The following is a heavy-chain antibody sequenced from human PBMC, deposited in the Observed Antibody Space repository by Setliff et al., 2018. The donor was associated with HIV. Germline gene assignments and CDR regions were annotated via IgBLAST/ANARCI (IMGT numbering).Heavy chain of an antibody. V-gene: IGHV4-31*03. CDR1: GDSISSGGYY. Sequence: PSETLSLTCTVSGDSISSGGYYWSWIRQHPGKGLEWLGYIYYNGSTDYNPSLKSRITISVDTSQNQFSLRLSSVTAADTAVYYCARDKGGRIEPWGQGTLVTVSS. D-gene: IGHD1-26*01. CDR3: ARDKGGRIEP. CDR2: IYYNGST. J-gene: IGHJ5*02.